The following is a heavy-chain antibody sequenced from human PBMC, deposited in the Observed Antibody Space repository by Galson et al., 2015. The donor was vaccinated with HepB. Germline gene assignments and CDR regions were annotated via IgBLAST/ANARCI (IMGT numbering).Heavy chain of an antibody. D-gene: IGHD6-13*01. CDR1: GFTFSDYY. V-gene: IGHV3-11*06. CDR3: ARGPYASSWFPFDY. J-gene: IGHJ4*02. CDR2: ISSSRSNT. Sequence: SLRLSCAASGFTFSDYYMSWIRQAPGKGLEWVSYISSSRSNTDYADSMKGRFTISRDNAKNSLYLQMNSLRAEDTAVYYCARGPYASSWFPFDYWGQGTLVTVSS.